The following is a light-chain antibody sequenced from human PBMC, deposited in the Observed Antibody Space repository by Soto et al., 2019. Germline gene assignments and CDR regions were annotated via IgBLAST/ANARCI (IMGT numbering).Light chain of an antibody. V-gene: IGKV3-15*01. J-gene: IGKJ4*01. CDR2: DTS. Sequence: EIVMTQFPAALSVSPGERATLSCWASYTVGTNLAWYQQKPGQAPRLLIYDTSTRATGVPARFSGSRSGPEFTLTINSLQSEEFAIYYCQPSHNWLLTFGGGSKV. CDR3: QPSHNWLLT. CDR1: YTVGTN.